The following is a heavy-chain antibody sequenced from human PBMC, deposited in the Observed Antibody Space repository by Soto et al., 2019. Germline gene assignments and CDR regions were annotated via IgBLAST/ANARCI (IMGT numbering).Heavy chain of an antibody. V-gene: IGHV1-69*01. CDR3: ARSGLAYCGGHCYSGDDY. CDR2: IIPIFGTA. Sequence: QVQLVQSGAEVKKPGSSVKVSCKASGGTFSSYAISWVRQAPGQGLEWMGGIIPIFGTANYAQKFQGRVTITADESTSTAYMELSSLRSEDTAVYYCARSGLAYCGGHCYSGDDYWGQGTLVTVSS. D-gene: IGHD2-21*02. CDR1: GGTFSSYA. J-gene: IGHJ4*02.